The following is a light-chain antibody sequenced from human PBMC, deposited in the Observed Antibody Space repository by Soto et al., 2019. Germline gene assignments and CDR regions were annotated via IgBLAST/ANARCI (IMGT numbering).Light chain of an antibody. Sequence: DIVLTQSPGTLSLSPGEGATLSCRASQSFSSRYLAWYQQKPGQAPRLFMYGASTRATGIPDRFSGSGSGTDFTLTISRLEPEDFAVYYCQQYAGSPWTFGQGTKVDNK. CDR3: QQYAGSPWT. V-gene: IGKV3-20*01. CDR2: GAS. CDR1: QSFSSRY. J-gene: IGKJ1*01.